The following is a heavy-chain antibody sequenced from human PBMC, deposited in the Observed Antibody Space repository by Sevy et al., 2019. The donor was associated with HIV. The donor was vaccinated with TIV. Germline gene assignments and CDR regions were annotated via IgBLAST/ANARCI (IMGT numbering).Heavy chain of an antibody. CDR1: GYTFTDYY. D-gene: IGHD2-2*01. V-gene: IGHV1-2*02. CDR2: LNPKGGGT. J-gene: IGHJ4*02. Sequence: ASVKVSCKASGYTFTDYYMHWVRQAPGQGLEWMGWLNPKGGGTNYAQKFQGRVTLTRDTSISTAYMELSRLRSDDTALYYCARDSVVFPAALRYWGQGSLVTVSS. CDR3: ARDSVVFPAALRY.